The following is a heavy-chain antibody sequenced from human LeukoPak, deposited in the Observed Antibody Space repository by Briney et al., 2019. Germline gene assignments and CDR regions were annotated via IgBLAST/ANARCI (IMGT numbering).Heavy chain of an antibody. Sequence: PGGSLRLSCAASGFTFSSYAMSWVRQAPGKGLEWVSAISGSGGSTYYADSVKGRFTISRDNSKSTLYLQMNSLRAEDTAVYYCAKVNSAYDFWSGYYTSVSGWFDPWGQGTLVTVSS. CDR1: GFTFSSYA. J-gene: IGHJ5*02. CDR2: ISGSGGST. V-gene: IGHV3-23*01. CDR3: AKVNSAYDFWSGYYTSVSGWFDP. D-gene: IGHD3-3*01.